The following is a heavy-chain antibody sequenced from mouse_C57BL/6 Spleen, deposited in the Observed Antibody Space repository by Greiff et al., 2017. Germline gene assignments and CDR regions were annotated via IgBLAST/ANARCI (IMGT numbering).Heavy chain of an antibody. J-gene: IGHJ3*01. CDR1: GYAFSSSW. D-gene: IGHD1-1*01. V-gene: IGHV1-82*01. CDR3: ARDYYGSPFAY. CDR2: IYPGDGDT. Sequence: QVHVKQSGPELVKPGASVKISCKASGYAFSSSWMNWVKQRPGKGLEWIGRIYPGDGDTNYNGKFKGKATLTADKSSSTAYMQLSSLTSEDSAVYFCARDYYGSPFAYWGQGTLVTVSA.